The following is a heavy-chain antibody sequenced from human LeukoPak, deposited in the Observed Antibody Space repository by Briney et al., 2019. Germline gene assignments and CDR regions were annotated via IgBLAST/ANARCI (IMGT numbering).Heavy chain of an antibody. D-gene: IGHD5-18*01. CDR2: ISHDGSNK. V-gene: IGHV3-30-3*02. CDR3: AKTWIQLWSLDY. Sequence: WGSLRLSCAASGFTFNTYPIHWVRQAPGKGLEWVAVISHDGSNKYIADSVKGRFTISRDNSKNTLYLQMNSLRAEDTAVYYCAKTWIQLWSLDYWGQGTLVTVSS. CDR1: GFTFNTYP. J-gene: IGHJ4*02.